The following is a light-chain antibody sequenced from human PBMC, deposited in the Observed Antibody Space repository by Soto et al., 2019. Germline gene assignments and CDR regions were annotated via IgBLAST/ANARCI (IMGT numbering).Light chain of an antibody. CDR1: QSLVYSDGNTY. Sequence: DVVLTRSPLSLPVTLGQPASISCRSSQSLVYSDGNTYLNWFQQRPGHSPRRLIYQVSNRDSGVPDRFSGSGSDTDFTLTISRVEAEDVGIYYCMQGTHWPPYTFGQGTKLEIK. J-gene: IGKJ2*01. V-gene: IGKV2-30*01. CDR2: QVS. CDR3: MQGTHWPPYT.